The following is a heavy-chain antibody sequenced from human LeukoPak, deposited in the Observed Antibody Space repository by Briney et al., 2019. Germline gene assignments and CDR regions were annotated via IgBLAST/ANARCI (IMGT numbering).Heavy chain of an antibody. Sequence: SETLSLTCTVSGGSISSYYWSWIRQPPGKGLEWIGEINHSGSTNYNPSLKSRVTISVDTSKNQFSLKLSSVTAADTAVYYCARHSRDRPTTVVVEAMKDYWGQGTLVTVSS. CDR3: ARHSRDRPTTVVVEAMKDY. CDR1: GGSISSYY. D-gene: IGHD4-23*01. J-gene: IGHJ4*02. CDR2: INHSGST. V-gene: IGHV4-34*01.